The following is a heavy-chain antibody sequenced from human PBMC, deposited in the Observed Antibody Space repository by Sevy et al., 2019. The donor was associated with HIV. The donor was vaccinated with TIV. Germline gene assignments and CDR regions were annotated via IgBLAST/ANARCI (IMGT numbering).Heavy chain of an antibody. J-gene: IGHJ4*02. CDR1: GFSFGNYW. CDR2: IKGDGSEK. V-gene: IGHV3-7*01. Sequence: GGSLRLSCAASGFSFGNYWMNWVRQAPGKGLEWLANIKGDGSEKYYIDSIRDRFVISRDNARNTLYLQMSSLSAEDTAVYFWFRGHYYDNWGQGTLVTVSS. CDR3: FRGHYYDN. D-gene: IGHD3-10*01.